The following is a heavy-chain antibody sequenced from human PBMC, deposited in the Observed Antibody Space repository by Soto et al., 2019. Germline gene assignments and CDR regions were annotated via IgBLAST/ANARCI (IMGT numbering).Heavy chain of an antibody. CDR3: AKDMYGTGDVGYYGMDV. Sequence: EVQLVESGGGLVQPGRSLRLSCAASGFTFDDYAMHWVRQAPGKGLEWVSGISWNSGSIGYADSVKGRFTISRDNAKNSLYLQMNSLRAEDTALYYCAKDMYGTGDVGYYGMDVWGQGTTVTVSS. CDR2: ISWNSGSI. J-gene: IGHJ6*02. V-gene: IGHV3-9*01. CDR1: GFTFDDYA. D-gene: IGHD7-27*01.